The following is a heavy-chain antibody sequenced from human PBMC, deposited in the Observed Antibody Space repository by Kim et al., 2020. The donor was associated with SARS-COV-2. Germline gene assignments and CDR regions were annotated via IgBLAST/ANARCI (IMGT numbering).Heavy chain of an antibody. D-gene: IGHD6-6*01. CDR3: AKAKTGCSYSSSDY. J-gene: IGHJ4*02. Sequence: YAESVKGRFTISRDNSKNTMYLQMNSLRAEDTAIYYCAKAKTGCSYSSSDYWGQGTLVTISS. V-gene: IGHV3-23*01.